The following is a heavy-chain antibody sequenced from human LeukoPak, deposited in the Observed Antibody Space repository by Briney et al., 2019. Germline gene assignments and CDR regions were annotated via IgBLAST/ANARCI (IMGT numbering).Heavy chain of an antibody. D-gene: IGHD3-9*01. CDR3: AKDGGLTGYYKSFDY. CDR2: IRYDGSNK. J-gene: IGHJ4*02. CDR1: GLTFSSYG. V-gene: IGHV3-30*02. Sequence: TGGSLRLSCAASGLTFSSYGMHWVRQAPGKGLEWVAFIRYDGSNKYYADSVKGRFTISRDNSKNTLYLQMNSLRAEDTAVYYCAKDGGLTGYYKSFDYWGQGTLVTASS.